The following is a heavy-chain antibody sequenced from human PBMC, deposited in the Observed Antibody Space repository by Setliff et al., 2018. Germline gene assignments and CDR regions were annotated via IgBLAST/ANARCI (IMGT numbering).Heavy chain of an antibody. CDR2: IYIGGSA. Sequence: PSETLSLTCNVSGGSISPYYWSWIRQSPGKGLEWIGHIYIGGSANYNPSLKSRVTMSIDTSKNQFSLRLTSVTAADTAVYHCARLGLRRAFDIWGQGTMVTVSS. CDR3: ARLGLRRAFDI. J-gene: IGHJ3*02. CDR1: GGSISPYY. D-gene: IGHD1-26*01. V-gene: IGHV4-4*07.